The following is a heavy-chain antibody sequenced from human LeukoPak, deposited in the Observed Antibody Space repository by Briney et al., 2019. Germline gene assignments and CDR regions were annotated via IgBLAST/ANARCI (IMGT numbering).Heavy chain of an antibody. J-gene: IGHJ5*02. D-gene: IGHD2-21*02. CDR3: ARLQVHCGGDCYTRWFDP. Sequence: SETLSLTCTVSGGSVSSYYWSWIRQPPGKGLEWIAYIYYSGSTKYNPSLKSRVTISLDRSKNQFSLKLRSGTAADTAVYYCARLQVHCGGDCYTRWFDPWGQGTLVTVSS. V-gene: IGHV4-59*08. CDR2: IYYSGST. CDR1: GGSVSSYY.